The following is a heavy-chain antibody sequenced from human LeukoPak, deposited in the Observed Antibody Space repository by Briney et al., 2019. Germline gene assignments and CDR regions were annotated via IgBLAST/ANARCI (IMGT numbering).Heavy chain of an antibody. CDR3: ARIHRYCSGGACYVLDN. CDR2: VYYRGST. Sequence: SETLSLTCVLSGGSVSGYYWGWIRQHPGGGLEWIGYVYYRGSTNYNPSFKSRITISVDTSRNQFSLQLSSVTAADTAVYYCARIHRYCSGGACYVLDNWGQGTLVAVSS. V-gene: IGHV4-59*02. CDR1: GGSVSGYY. J-gene: IGHJ4*02. D-gene: IGHD2-15*01.